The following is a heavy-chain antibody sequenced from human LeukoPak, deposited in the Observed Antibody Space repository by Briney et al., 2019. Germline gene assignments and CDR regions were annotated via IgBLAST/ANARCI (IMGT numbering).Heavy chain of an antibody. V-gene: IGHV3-11*06. CDR3: ARGRSRRDAFYM. CDR1: GFAFNDYY. Sequence: GGSLRLSCAASGFAFNDYYMTWIRQAPGKGLERLSYISGSSTYTNYADSLRGRFTISRDNAKNSFYLQMSDLRVEDTAVYYCARGRSRRDAFYMWGQGTMVTVSS. J-gene: IGHJ3*02. D-gene: IGHD1-14*01. CDR2: ISGSSTYT.